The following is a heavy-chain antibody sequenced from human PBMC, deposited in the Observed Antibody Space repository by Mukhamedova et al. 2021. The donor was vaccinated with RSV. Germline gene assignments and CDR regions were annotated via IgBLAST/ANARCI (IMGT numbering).Heavy chain of an antibody. Sequence: GGTIQYDASVRGRVTISRDDSKSIAYLQMNSLRTEDTAVYYCGRCRARSSTVESWGQGTLVTVSS. D-gene: IGHD6-6*01. CDR3: GRCRARSSTVES. J-gene: IGHJ5*02. CDR2: GGTI. V-gene: IGHV3-49*02.